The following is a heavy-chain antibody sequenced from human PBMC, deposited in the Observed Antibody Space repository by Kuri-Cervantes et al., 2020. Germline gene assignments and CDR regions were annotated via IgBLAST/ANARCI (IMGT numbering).Heavy chain of an antibody. V-gene: IGHV4-30-4*01. D-gene: IGHD6-13*01. J-gene: IGHJ4*02. CDR1: GGSISSGDYY. CDR2: IYYSVST. Sequence: SETLSLTCTVSGGSISSGDYYWSWIRQPPGKGLEWIGYIYYSVSTYYNPSLKSRVTISVDTSKNQFSLKLSSVTAADTAVYYCARWRLPIAAAGGFDYWGQGTLVTVSS. CDR3: ARWRLPIAAAGGFDY.